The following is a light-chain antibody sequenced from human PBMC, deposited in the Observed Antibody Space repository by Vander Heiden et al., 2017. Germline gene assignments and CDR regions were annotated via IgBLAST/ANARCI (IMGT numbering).Light chain of an antibody. J-gene: IGKJ4*01. CDR3: QQTNSYPFT. V-gene: IGKV1-12*01. CDR1: QGISSS. CDR2: AAS. Sequence: DIQMTQSPSAVAASVGDRVSITCRASQGISSSLAWYQQKSGKAPKLLIYAASNLQSGVSSRFSGSGSRTDFSLTISSLQPEDFATYFCQQTNSYPFTFGGGTKVEIK.